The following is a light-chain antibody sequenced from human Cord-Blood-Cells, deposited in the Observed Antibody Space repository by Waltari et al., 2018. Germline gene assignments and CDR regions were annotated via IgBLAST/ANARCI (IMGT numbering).Light chain of an antibody. CDR2: SAS. CDR3: QQYGSSPT. J-gene: IGKJ3*01. V-gene: IGKV3-20*01. CDR1: QSVSSSY. Sequence: EIVLTHSPGTLSLSPGERATLSCRASQSVSSSYLAWYQQKPGQAPRLLIYSASSRATGNPDRFSGSGSGTDFTLTISRLEPEDFAVYYCQQYGSSPTFGPGTKVDIK.